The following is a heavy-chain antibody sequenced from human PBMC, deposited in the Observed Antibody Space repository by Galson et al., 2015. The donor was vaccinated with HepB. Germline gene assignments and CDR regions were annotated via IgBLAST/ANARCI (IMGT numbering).Heavy chain of an antibody. CDR1: GYSFTSYW. J-gene: IGHJ5*02. CDR2: IYPGDSDT. V-gene: IGHV5-51*01. D-gene: IGHD3-10*01. CDR3: ARDYYGSGSSRNWFDP. Sequence: QSGAEVKKPGESLKISCKGSGYSFTSYWIGWVRQMPGKGLEWMGIIYPGDSDTRYSPSFQGQVTISADKSISTAYLQWSSLKASDTAMYYCARDYYGSGSSRNWFDPWGQGTLVTVSS.